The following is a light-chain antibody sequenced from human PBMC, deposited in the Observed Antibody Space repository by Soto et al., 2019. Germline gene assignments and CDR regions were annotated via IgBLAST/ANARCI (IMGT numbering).Light chain of an antibody. CDR1: NIGSKN. J-gene: IGLJ2*01. V-gene: IGLV3-9*01. CDR2: RDS. CDR3: QVWDSSPVV. Sequence: SYELTQPLSVSVALGQTARITCGGNNIGSKNVHWYQQKPGQAPVLVIYRDSKRPSGIPERFSGSNSGKTATLTISRAQAGDEADYYCQVWDSSPVVFGGGTQLTVL.